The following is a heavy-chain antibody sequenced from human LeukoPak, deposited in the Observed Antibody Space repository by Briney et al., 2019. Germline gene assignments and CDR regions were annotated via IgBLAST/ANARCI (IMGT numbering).Heavy chain of an antibody. CDR3: AREGHYDILTGYSPVEYYFYYMDV. Sequence: GGSLRLSCEASGFTFSHYGIHWVRQTPGKGLEWVAAISSDGVEKHYADSVKGRFTISRDNSKSTLYLQMNSLRAEDTALYYCAREGHYDILTGYSPVEYYFYYMDVWGKGTTVTASS. CDR2: ISSDGVEK. D-gene: IGHD3-9*01. V-gene: IGHV3-30*04. CDR1: GFTFSHYG. J-gene: IGHJ6*03.